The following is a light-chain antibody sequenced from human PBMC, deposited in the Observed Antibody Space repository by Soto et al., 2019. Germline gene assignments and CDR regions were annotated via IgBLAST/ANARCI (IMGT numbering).Light chain of an antibody. Sequence: DIQMTQSPSTLSASVGDRVTISCRASQSISSWLAWYQQRPGKAPNLLIYKASTLESGVPSRFSGSGSGTDFTLTISSLPPDDFATSYCQHYATYPWTFGQGTTVDIK. CDR1: QSISSW. CDR3: QHYATYPWT. J-gene: IGKJ1*01. V-gene: IGKV1-5*03. CDR2: KAS.